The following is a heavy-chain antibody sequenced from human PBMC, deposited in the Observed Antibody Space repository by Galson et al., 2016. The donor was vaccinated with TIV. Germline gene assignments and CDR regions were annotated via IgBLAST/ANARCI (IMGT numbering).Heavy chain of an antibody. CDR3: AREFADYYFDF. CDR1: GFTFASYG. CDR2: IWFDGSNI. V-gene: IGHV3-33*01. J-gene: IGHJ4*02. D-gene: IGHD2-21*02. Sequence: SLRLSCAASGFTFASYGMHWVRQASGKGLEWVAAIWFDGSNIHYADSVKGRFTISRDNPKNTVYLHMNSLRAEDTAVYFCAREFADYYFDFWGQGTLVTVSS.